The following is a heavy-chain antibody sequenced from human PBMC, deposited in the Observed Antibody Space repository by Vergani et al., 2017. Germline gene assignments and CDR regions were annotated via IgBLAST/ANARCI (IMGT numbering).Heavy chain of an antibody. Sequence: QVQLVESGGGVVQPGRSLRLSCAASGFTFSSYGMHWVRQAPGKGLEWVAVISYDGSNKYYADSVKGRFTISRDKSKNTLYLQMNSLRAEDTAVYYCSKDSGSGSDYMGFDWFDPWGQGTLVTVSS. D-gene: IGHD3-10*01. CDR1: GFTFSSYG. J-gene: IGHJ5*02. CDR2: ISYDGSNK. V-gene: IGHV3-30*18. CDR3: SKDSGSGSDYMGFDWFDP.